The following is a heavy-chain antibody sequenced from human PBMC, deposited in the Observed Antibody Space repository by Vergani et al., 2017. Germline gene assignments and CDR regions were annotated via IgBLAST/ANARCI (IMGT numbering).Heavy chain of an antibody. Sequence: EVQLVQSGAEVKKPGESLKISCQISGYSFTNYWIGWVRQMLGKGLEWMGIIHPADSDTRYSPSFQGQVTISVDKSISTAYLQRSSLRASDSAMYYCARLYGRDCSGSKYFDYWGQGTLVTVSS. CDR1: GYSFTNYW. V-gene: IGHV5-51*01. CDR3: ARLYGRDCSGSKYFDY. CDR2: IHPADSDT. J-gene: IGHJ4*02. D-gene: IGHD1-26*01.